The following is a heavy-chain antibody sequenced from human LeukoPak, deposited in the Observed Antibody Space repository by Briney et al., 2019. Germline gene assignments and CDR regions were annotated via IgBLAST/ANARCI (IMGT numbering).Heavy chain of an antibody. CDR2: IRYDGSNK. Sequence: GGSLRLSCAASGFTLSSYGMHWVRQAPGKGLEWVAFIRYDGSNKYYADSVKGRFTISRDNSKNTLYLQMNSLRAEDTAVYYCAKGLSYGELYYFDYWGQGTLVTVSS. D-gene: IGHD5-18*01. CDR1: GFTLSSYG. CDR3: AKGLSYGELYYFDY. V-gene: IGHV3-30*02. J-gene: IGHJ4*02.